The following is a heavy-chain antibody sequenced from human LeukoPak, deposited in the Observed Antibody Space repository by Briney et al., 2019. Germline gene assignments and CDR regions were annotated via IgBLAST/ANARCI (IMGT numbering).Heavy chain of an antibody. V-gene: IGHV4-34*01. Sequence: PSETLSLTCAVYGGSFSGYYWSWIRQPPGKGLEWIGEINHSGSTNYNPSLKSRVTISVDTSKNQFSLKLSSVTAADTAVYYCARGTRDSSSWVLSYYYYYMDVWGKGTTVTVSS. J-gene: IGHJ6*03. CDR3: ARGTRDSSSWVLSYYYYYMDV. D-gene: IGHD6-13*01. CDR2: INHSGST. CDR1: GGSFSGYY.